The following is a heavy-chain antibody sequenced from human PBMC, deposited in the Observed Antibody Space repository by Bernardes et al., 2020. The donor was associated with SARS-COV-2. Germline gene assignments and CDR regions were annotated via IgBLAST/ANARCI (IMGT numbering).Heavy chain of an antibody. Sequence: GRSLTLSCSASGFTFSDYSMHWVRQAPGKGLEYVSAISPSGVGTYYGDSVKGRFIISRDSSKNTLYLQMSSLRAEDTAVYYCVKALAPAGSYYFDYWGQGTLVTVSS. CDR2: ISPSGVGT. V-gene: IGHV3-64D*06. D-gene: IGHD6-19*01. CDR3: VKALAPAGSYYFDY. CDR1: GFTFSDYS. J-gene: IGHJ4*02.